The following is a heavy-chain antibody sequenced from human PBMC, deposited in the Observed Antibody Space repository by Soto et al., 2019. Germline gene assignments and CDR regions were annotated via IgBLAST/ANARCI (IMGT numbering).Heavy chain of an antibody. CDR2: ISSSSSYT. CDR1: GFTFSDYY. CDR3: ARVMYSSGWNNYYYGMDV. V-gene: IGHV3-11*06. J-gene: IGHJ6*02. D-gene: IGHD6-19*01. Sequence: PGGSPRLSCAASGFTFSDYYMSWIRQAPGKGLEWVSYISSSSSYTNYADSVKGRFTISRDNAKNSLYLQMNSLRAEDTAVYYCARVMYSSGWNNYYYGMDVWGQGTTVTVSS.